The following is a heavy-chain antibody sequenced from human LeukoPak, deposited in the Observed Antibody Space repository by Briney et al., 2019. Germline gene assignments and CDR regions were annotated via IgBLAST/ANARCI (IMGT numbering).Heavy chain of an antibody. D-gene: IGHD4-17*01. Sequence: ASVKVSRKASGYTFTSYGISWVRQAPGQGLEWMGWISAYNGNTNYAQKLQGRVTMTTDTSTSTAYMELRSLRSDDTAVYYCARIWAGGDYAPEPHYYYGMDVWGQGTTVTVSS. CDR3: ARIWAGGDYAPEPHYYYGMDV. CDR2: ISAYNGNT. J-gene: IGHJ6*02. CDR1: GYTFTSYG. V-gene: IGHV1-18*01.